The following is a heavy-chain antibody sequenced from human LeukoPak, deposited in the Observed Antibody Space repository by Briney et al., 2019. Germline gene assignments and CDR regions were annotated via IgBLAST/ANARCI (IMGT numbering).Heavy chain of an antibody. Sequence: GGSLRLSCAASGFTFSSYSINWVRQAPGKGLEWVSSISSSSSYIYYADSVKGRFTISRDNAKNSLYLQMNSLRAEDTAVYYCARQYSSSSPFDYWGQGTLVTVSS. J-gene: IGHJ4*02. V-gene: IGHV3-21*01. CDR1: GFTFSSYS. CDR3: ARQYSSSSPFDY. CDR2: ISSSSSYI. D-gene: IGHD6-6*01.